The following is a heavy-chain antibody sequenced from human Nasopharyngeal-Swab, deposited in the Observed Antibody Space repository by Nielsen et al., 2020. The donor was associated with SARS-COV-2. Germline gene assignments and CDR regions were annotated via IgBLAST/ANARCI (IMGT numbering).Heavy chain of an antibody. CDR3: SRAGGSSGTACFDP. D-gene: IGHD6-13*01. CDR1: GGSISGFY. J-gene: IGHJ5*02. V-gene: IGHV4-59*01. CDR2: IFHSGTT. Sequence: SETLSLTCTVSGGSISGFYWSWIRQPPGMGLEWIGNIFHSGTTNYNPSLKSRVNISVDKSNNPVSLTLGSVTAADTAIYYCSRAGGSSGTACFDPVCQGAQVIVSS.